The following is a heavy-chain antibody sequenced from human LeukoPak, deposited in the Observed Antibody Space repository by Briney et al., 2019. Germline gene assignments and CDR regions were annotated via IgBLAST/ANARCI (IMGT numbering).Heavy chain of an antibody. D-gene: IGHD2-2*01. CDR3: AKDRGYCSSTTCYPYYYMDV. CDR2: IWYDGSIT. V-gene: IGHV3-33*06. J-gene: IGHJ6*03. CDR1: GFTFSRYG. Sequence: GGSLRLSCAASGFTFSRYGMHWVRQAPGKGLEWVAVIWYDGSITYYEDSVKGRFTISRDNSKNTLYLQMNSMRAEDTALYYCAKDRGYCSSTTCYPYYYMDVWGKGTTVTVSS.